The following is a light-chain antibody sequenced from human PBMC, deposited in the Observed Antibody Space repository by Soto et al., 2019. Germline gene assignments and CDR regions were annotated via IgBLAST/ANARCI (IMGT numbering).Light chain of an antibody. CDR2: GAS. CDR3: CSYASTGPYV. J-gene: IGLJ1*01. Sequence: QSALTQPASVSGSPGQWITMSCIGTSSDFGTSDLVSWYQQHPDTAPKLLIYGASKRPSGVSNRFSGSKSGNTASLTISGLQAEDEADYYCCSYASTGPYVFGTGTKVTVL. CDR1: SSDFGTSDL. V-gene: IGLV2-23*01.